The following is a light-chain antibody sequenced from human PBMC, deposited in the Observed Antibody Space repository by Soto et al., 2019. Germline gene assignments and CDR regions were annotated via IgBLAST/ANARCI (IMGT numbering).Light chain of an antibody. J-gene: IGKJ3*01. Sequence: DIQMTQSPSTLSASVGDRVTITCRASQSISSWLAWYQQKPGKAPKLLIYKASSLETGVPSRFSGSGSGTEFTLTISSLQPDDFATYYCQQYNSNFFTFGPGT. CDR3: QQYNSNFFT. CDR2: KAS. V-gene: IGKV1-5*03. CDR1: QSISSW.